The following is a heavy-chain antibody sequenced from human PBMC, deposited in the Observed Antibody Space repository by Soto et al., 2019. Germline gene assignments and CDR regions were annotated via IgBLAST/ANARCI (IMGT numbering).Heavy chain of an antibody. Sequence: GPTLVNPTETLTLTCTVSGFSLSNAGMGVSCIRQPPGRALEWLAHIFSSDEKSYRTSLETRLTVSKDTSKSQVVLTMTNMDPLDTATYYCARAVDRAISDIWFDPWGQGTQVTVSS. CDR2: IFSSDEK. CDR3: ARAVDRAISDIWFDP. V-gene: IGHV2-26*01. CDR1: GFSLSNAGMG. J-gene: IGHJ5*02. D-gene: IGHD5-18*01.